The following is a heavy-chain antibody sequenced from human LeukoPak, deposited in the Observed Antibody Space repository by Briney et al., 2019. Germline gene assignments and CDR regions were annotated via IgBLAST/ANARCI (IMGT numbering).Heavy chain of an antibody. D-gene: IGHD5-18*01. V-gene: IGHV3-21*01. J-gene: IGHJ4*02. Sequence: GGSLRLSCAASGFTFSSYSMNWVRQAPGKGLEWVSSISSSSSYIYYADSVKGRFTISRDNAKNSLYLQMNSLRAEDTAVYYCARDGGGYSYGYYFDYWGQGTLVTVSS. CDR3: ARDGGGYSYGYYFDY. CDR1: GFTFSSYS. CDR2: ISSSSSYI.